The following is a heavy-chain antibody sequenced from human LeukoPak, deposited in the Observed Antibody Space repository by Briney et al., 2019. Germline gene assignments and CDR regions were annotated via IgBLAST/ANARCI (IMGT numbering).Heavy chain of an antibody. J-gene: IGHJ4*02. CDR2: ISSSSSYI. V-gene: IGHV3-21*01. CDR1: GFTFSSYS. Sequence: GGSLRLSCAASGFTFSSYSMNWVRQAPGKGLEWVSSISSSSSYIYYADSVKGRFTISRDNAKNSLYLQMNGLRAEDTAVYYCARDWDSSGPYYFDYWGQGTLVTVSS. D-gene: IGHD6-19*01. CDR3: ARDWDSSGPYYFDY.